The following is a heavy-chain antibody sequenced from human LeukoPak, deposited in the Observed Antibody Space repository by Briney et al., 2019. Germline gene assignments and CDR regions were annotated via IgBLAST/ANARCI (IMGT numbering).Heavy chain of an antibody. D-gene: IGHD6-13*01. CDR3: ARHLAAAGFDY. V-gene: IGHV4-59*08. Sequence: SETLSLTCTVSGGSISSYYWSWIRQPPGKGLEWIGYIYYSGSTNYNPSLKSRVTISVDTSKNQFSLKLSSVTAADTAVSYCARHLAAAGFDYWGQGTLVTVSS. CDR1: GGSISSYY. J-gene: IGHJ4*02. CDR2: IYYSGST.